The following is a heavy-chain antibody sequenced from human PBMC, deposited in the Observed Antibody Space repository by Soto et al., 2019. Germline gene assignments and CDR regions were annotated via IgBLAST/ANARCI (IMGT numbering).Heavy chain of an antibody. CDR2: IKQDGSEK. V-gene: IGHV3-7*01. J-gene: IGHJ6*03. Sequence: EVQLVESGGGLVQPGGSLRLSCAASGFTFSSYWMSWVRQAPGKGLEWVANIKQDGSEKYYVDSVKGRFTISRDNAKNSLYLQMNSMRAEDTAVYYCARSKLGYCSGGSCYYYYYMDVWGKGTTVTVSS. D-gene: IGHD2-15*01. CDR3: ARSKLGYCSGGSCYYYYYMDV. CDR1: GFTFSSYW.